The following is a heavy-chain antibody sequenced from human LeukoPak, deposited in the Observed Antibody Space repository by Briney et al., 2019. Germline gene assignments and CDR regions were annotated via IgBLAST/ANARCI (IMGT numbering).Heavy chain of an antibody. CDR3: AKGRGYSYGPPGGC. D-gene: IGHD5-18*01. Sequence: GGSLRLSCVASGFTFSNYAMNWVRQAPGKGLEWVSDIGGSGVNTYYADSVKGRFTISRDNSKNTLYLQMNSLRAEDTAVYYCAKGRGYSYGPPGGCWGQGTLVTVSS. V-gene: IGHV3-23*01. CDR2: IGGSGVNT. CDR1: GFTFSNYA. J-gene: IGHJ4*02.